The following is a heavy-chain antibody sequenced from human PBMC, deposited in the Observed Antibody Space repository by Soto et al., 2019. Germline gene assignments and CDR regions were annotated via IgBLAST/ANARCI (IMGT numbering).Heavy chain of an antibody. CDR1: GFTLKNYQ. Sequence: GGSLRLSCAASGFTLKNYQMNWVRQAPGKGLEWVSVIYSGGVTYYAESVKGRFTCTRDSSGNTVYLQMNSLRADDTAMYFCARDPSTTGYYGLDVWGQGTTVTV. V-gene: IGHV3-53*01. CDR2: IYSGGVT. CDR3: ARDPSTTGYYGLDV. D-gene: IGHD2-15*01. J-gene: IGHJ6*02.